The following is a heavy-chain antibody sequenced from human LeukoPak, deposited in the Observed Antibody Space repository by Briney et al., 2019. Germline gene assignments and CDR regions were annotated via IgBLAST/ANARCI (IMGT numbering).Heavy chain of an antibody. CDR3: AKPTRGSGSFLIDF. D-gene: IGHD1-26*01. J-gene: IGHJ4*02. V-gene: IGHV3-33*06. CDR1: GFTFSSYG. CDR2: IWYEGSDK. Sequence: GGSLRLSCAASGFTFSSYGMHWARQAPGKGLEGVAVIWYEGSDKYYADAVKGRFPISRDNSKNTLYLQMHSLRAEDTAVYYCAKPTRGSGSFLIDFWGQGTLVTVSS.